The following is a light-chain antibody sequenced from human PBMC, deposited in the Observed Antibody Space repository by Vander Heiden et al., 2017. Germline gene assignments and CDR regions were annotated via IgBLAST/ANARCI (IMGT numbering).Light chain of an antibody. CDR1: QDISNY. J-gene: IGKJ3*01. V-gene: IGKV1-33*01. CDR2: DAS. CDR3: QQYDNLPIT. Sequence: DIQMTQSPSSLYASVGERVTITCQASQDISNYLHWYQQKPGQAPKLLIYDASNLETGVPSRFSGSGSGTDFTFTISSLQPEDIATYYCQQYDNLPITFGPGTKVDIK.